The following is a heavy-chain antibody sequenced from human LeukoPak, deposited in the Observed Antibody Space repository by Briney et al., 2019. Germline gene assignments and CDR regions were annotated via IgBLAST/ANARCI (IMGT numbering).Heavy chain of an antibody. CDR3: ARGPPTAQYFQH. D-gene: IGHD1-1*01. CDR1: GGTFSSYA. V-gene: IGHV1-46*01. CDR2: INPSGGST. Sequence: GSSVKVSCKASGGTFSSYAISWVRQAPGQGLEWMGIINPSGGSTSYAQKFQGRITITRNTSISTVYMELSSLRSEDTAVYYCARGPPTAQYFQHWGQGTLVTVSS. J-gene: IGHJ1*01.